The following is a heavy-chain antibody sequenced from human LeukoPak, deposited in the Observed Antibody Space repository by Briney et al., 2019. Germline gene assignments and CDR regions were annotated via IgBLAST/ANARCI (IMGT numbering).Heavy chain of an antibody. CDR3: ARDLAPYYDFWSGYYRGFDAFDI. CDR2: ISAYNGNT. J-gene: IGHJ3*02. Sequence: ASVKVSCKASGYTFTSYGISWVRQAPGQGLEWTGWISAYNGNTNYAQKLQGRVTMTTDTSTSTAYMELRSLRSDDTAVYYCARDLAPYYDFWSGYYRGFDAFDIWGQGTMVTVSS. CDR1: GYTFTSYG. V-gene: IGHV1-18*01. D-gene: IGHD3-3*01.